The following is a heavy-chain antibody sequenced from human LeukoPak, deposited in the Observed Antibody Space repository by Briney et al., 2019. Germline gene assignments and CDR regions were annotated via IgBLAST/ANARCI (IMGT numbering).Heavy chain of an antibody. Sequence: GGSLRLSCVVSGFTFSSYWMSWVRQAPGKGLEWVANIKKDGSEKYYVDSVKGRFTISRDNAKNSLYLQINSLRAEDTAVYYCARHGHHGDYDYWGQGTLVTVST. CDR3: ARHGHHGDYDY. CDR1: GFTFSSYW. CDR2: IKKDGSEK. D-gene: IGHD4-17*01. V-gene: IGHV3-7*05. J-gene: IGHJ4*02.